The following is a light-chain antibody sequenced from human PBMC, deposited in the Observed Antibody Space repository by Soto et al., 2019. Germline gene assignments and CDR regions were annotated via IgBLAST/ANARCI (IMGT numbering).Light chain of an antibody. Sequence: NVLTQSPGRLSLSPGDRATLSCRASQSVARSSIAWYQQKVGQPPRLLIYGASGRATGVPDKFSGSGSGTVFTLTIERVEAEDFAVYHCQQYATSPLTFGGGTTLEIK. CDR1: QSVARSS. V-gene: IGKV3-20*01. J-gene: IGKJ4*01. CDR2: GAS. CDR3: QQYATSPLT.